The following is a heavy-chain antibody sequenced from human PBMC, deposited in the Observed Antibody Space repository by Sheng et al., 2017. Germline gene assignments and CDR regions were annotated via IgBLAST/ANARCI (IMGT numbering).Heavy chain of an antibody. J-gene: IGHJ5*02. Sequence: QVQLQESGPGLVKPSETLSLTCTVSGYSISSGYYWGWIRQPPGKGLEWIGSIYHSGSTYYNPSLKSRVTISVDTSKNQFSLKLSSVTAADTAVYYCARDKESYYGSGNVNWGVRPWGQGTLVTVSS. CDR3: ARDKESYYGSGNVNWGVRP. V-gene: IGHV4-38-2*02. CDR1: GYSISSGYY. CDR2: IYHSGST. D-gene: IGHD3-10*01.